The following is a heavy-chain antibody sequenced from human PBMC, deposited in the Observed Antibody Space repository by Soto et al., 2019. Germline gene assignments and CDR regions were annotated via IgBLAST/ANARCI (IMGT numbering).Heavy chain of an antibody. D-gene: IGHD1-26*01. Sequence: QVQLQESGPGLVKPSETLSLTCTVSGGSVSSGSYYWSWSRQSPGKGLEWIGYTYSSGSANYNPSLKSRVTISVDTSKNQVSLKLSSVTAADTAVYYCVRQIRFCSATTCYARWFDSWGQGTLVTVSS. CDR1: GGSVSSGSYY. CDR3: VRQIRFCSATTCYARWFDS. J-gene: IGHJ5*01. V-gene: IGHV4-61*01. CDR2: TYSSGSA.